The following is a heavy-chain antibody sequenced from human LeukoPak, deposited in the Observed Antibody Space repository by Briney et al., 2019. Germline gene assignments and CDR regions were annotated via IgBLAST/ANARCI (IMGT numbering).Heavy chain of an antibody. CDR3: AREGGYCSGGSCHRHFDY. CDR1: GYSISSGYY. CDR2: IYNSGST. D-gene: IGHD2-15*01. J-gene: IGHJ4*02. V-gene: IGHV4-38-2*02. Sequence: PSETLSLTCAVSGYSISSGYYWGWIRPPPGKGEEGTGRIYNSGSTYYNPSLKRRVTISVDRSKNQFSLKLSSVTAADTAVYYCAREGGYCSGGSCHRHFDYWGQGTLVTVSS.